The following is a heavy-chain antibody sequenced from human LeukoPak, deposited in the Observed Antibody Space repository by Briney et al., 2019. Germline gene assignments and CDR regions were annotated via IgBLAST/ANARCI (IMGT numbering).Heavy chain of an antibody. V-gene: IGHV3-53*01. CDR2: LDSGGNT. CDR1: GVTVSRNY. J-gene: IGHJ4*02. CDR3: ATLPTPDY. Sequence: GGSLRLSCAASGVTVSRNYMSWVRQAPGKGLEWVSVLDSGGNTHYADSVKGRFTISRDSSKNTLYLQMNSLRAEDTAVYYCATLPTPDYWGQGTLVTVSS.